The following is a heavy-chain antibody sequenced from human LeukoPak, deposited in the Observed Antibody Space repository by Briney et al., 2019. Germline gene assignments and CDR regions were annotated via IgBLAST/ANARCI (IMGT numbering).Heavy chain of an antibody. CDR1: GFTFSSYA. Sequence: GGSLRLSCAASGFTFSSYAMSWVRQAPGKGLEWVSCLSGSGVSTYYADSVEGRFTISRDNSKNTLYLQINSLRAEDTAVYYCAKLGYCGGGSCYELYWFDPCGQGTLVTVSS. D-gene: IGHD2-15*01. V-gene: IGHV3-23*01. CDR3: AKLGYCGGGSCYELYWFDP. CDR2: LSGSGVST. J-gene: IGHJ5*02.